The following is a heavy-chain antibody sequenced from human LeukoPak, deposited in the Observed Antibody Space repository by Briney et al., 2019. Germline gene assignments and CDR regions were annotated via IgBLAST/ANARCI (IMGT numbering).Heavy chain of an antibody. CDR2: IYYSGTT. CDR3: ARYRDSGGRLAFDI. V-gene: IGHV4-31*03. D-gene: IGHD2-15*01. J-gene: IGHJ3*02. Sequence: SETLSLTCTVSGGSISSDGYYWTWIRQHPGKGLEWIGYIYYSGTTYHNPSLESRVTLSVDTSKNQFSLRLSSVTAADTAVYYCARYRDSGGRLAFDIWGQGTMATVSS. CDR1: GGSISSDGYY.